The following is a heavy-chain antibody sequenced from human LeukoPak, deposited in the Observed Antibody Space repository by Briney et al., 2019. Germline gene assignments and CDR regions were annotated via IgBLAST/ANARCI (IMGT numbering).Heavy chain of an antibody. CDR1: GGSFSGYY. J-gene: IGHJ5*02. Sequence: SETLSLTCAVYGGSFSGYYWSWIRQPPGKGLEWIGSIYYSGSTYYNPSLKSRVTISVDTSKNQFSLKLSSVTAADTAVYYCASSRGRGPFDPWGQGTLVTVSS. CDR2: IYYSGST. CDR3: ASSRGRGPFDP. V-gene: IGHV4-34*01.